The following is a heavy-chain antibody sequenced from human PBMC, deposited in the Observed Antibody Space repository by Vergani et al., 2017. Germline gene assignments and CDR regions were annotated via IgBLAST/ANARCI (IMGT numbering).Heavy chain of an antibody. CDR3: ARRPHCSSTSCYRGYYYYYYMDV. D-gene: IGHD2-2*02. CDR1: GFTFSSYS. Sequence: EVQLVESGGGLVQPGGSLRLSCAASGFTFSSYSMNWVRQAPGKGLEWVSYISSSSSTIYYADSVKGRFTISRDNAKNSLYLQMNSLRAEDTAVYYCARRPHCSSTSCYRGYYYYYYMDVWGKGTTVTVSS. V-gene: IGHV3-48*01. J-gene: IGHJ6*03. CDR2: ISSSSSTI.